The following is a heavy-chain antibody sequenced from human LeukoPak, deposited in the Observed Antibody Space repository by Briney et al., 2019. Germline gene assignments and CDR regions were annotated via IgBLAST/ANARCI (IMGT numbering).Heavy chain of an antibody. J-gene: IGHJ3*02. V-gene: IGHV1-69*04. CDR2: IIPILGIA. CDR3: ARGAAASGFTSFDI. CDR1: GGTFSSYA. D-gene: IGHD6-13*01. Sequence: ASVRVSCKASGGTFSSYAISWVRQAPGQGLEWMGRIIPILGIANYAQKFQGRVTITADKSTSTAYMELSSLRSEDTAVYYCARGAAASGFTSFDIWGQGTMVTVSS.